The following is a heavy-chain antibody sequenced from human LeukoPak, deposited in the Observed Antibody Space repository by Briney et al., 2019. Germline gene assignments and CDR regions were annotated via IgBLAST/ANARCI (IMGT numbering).Heavy chain of an antibody. CDR2: ISSSGSTI. CDR1: GFTFSSYE. V-gene: IGHV3-48*03. D-gene: IGHD3-16*01. J-gene: IGHJ4*02. Sequence: GGSLRLSCAASGFTFSSYEMDWVRQAPGKGLEWVSYISSSGSTIYYADSVKGRFTISRDNAKNSLYLQMNSLRAEDTAVYYCAKGRGFRVWDPWDNWGQGTLITVSS. CDR3: AKGRGFRVWDPWDN.